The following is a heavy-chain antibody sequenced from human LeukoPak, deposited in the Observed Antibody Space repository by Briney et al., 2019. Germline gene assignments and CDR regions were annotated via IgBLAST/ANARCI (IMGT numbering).Heavy chain of an antibody. D-gene: IGHD6-13*01. CDR1: GFTFSSYE. V-gene: IGHV3-48*03. CDR3: ARDLYSSSWYEITDWYFDL. J-gene: IGHJ2*01. CDR2: ISSSGSTI. Sequence: PGGSLRLSCAASGFTFSSYEMNWVRQAPGKGLEWVSYISSSGSTIYYADSVKGRFTISRDNDKNSLYLQMNSLRAEDTAVYYCARDLYSSSWYEITDWYFDLWGRGTLVTVSS.